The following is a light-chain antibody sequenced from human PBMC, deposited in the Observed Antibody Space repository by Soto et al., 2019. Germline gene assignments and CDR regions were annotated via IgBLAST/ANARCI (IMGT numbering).Light chain of an antibody. V-gene: IGLV2-14*03. J-gene: IGLJ7*01. CDR3: CSYTSSSLLI. CDR2: DVT. Sequence: QSALTQPASVSGSPRQSITISCSGTSSDIGGYDYVSWYQQYPGKAPKLIIFDVTSRPSGVSPRFSGSKSGTTASLTISDLQPGDEADYYCCSYTSSSLLIFGGGTQLTVL. CDR1: SSDIGGYDY.